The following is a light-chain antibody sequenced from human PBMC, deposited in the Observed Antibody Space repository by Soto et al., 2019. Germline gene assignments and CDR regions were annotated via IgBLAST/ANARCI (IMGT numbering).Light chain of an antibody. CDR3: QQYGSLMWT. V-gene: IGKV3-20*01. CDR2: GAS. CDR1: LSVSSNY. J-gene: IGKJ1*01. Sequence: GLTHSLCTVSCTAPDRSSGSFLASLSVSSNYLAWYQQKPGQAHRLLIYGASSRATGTPDRFSGSGSGTDFTLTICCLEPEDFAVYYCQQYGSLMWTWCEGTK.